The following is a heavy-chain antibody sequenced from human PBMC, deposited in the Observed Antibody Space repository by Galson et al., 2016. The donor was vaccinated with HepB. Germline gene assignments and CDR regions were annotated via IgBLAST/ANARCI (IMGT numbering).Heavy chain of an antibody. J-gene: IGHJ5*02. D-gene: IGHD2-2*01. V-gene: IGHV1-24*01. Sequence: SVKVSCKVSGHTLSELSIHWVRQSPRKGLEWMGGFDSEDDEAIYAHNFQGRVTMTEDTSTETVYMELTSLRSDDTALYYCSAFRHIVVLPEDSSDVFHNWFDTWGQGTLVTVAP. CDR2: FDSEDDEA. CDR3: SAFRHIVVLPEDSSDVFHNWFDT. CDR1: GHTLSELS.